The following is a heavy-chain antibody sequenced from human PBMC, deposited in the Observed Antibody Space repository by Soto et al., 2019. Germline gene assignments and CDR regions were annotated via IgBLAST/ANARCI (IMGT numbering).Heavy chain of an antibody. CDR3: AREVALVYSNNWFDP. V-gene: IGHV3-74*01. CDR2: INSDGSST. J-gene: IGHJ5*02. D-gene: IGHD4-4*01. Sequence: PGGSLRLSCAASGFTFSSYWMHWVRQAPGKGLVWVSRINSDGSSTSYADSVKGRFTISRDNAKNTLYLQMNSLRAEDTAVYYCAREVALVYSNNWFDPWGQGTLVTVSS. CDR1: GFTFSSYW.